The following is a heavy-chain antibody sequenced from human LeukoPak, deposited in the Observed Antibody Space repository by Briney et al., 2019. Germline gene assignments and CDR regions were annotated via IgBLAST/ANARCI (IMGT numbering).Heavy chain of an antibody. CDR1: GFTFSSYW. J-gene: IGHJ5*02. Sequence: GGSLRLSCAASGFTFSSYWMTWVRQAPGKGLEWVGNIKGDGSEKYYVDSVKGRFTISRDNAKNSLYLQMNSLRAEDTAVYYCARDFSYYYGSGLPFDPWGQGTLVTVSS. CDR3: ARDFSYYYGSGLPFDP. D-gene: IGHD3-10*01. V-gene: IGHV3-7*01. CDR2: IKGDGSEK.